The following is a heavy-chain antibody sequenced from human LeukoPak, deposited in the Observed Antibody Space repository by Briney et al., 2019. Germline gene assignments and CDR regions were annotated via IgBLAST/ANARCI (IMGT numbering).Heavy chain of an antibody. CDR1: GGSISSGSYY. J-gene: IGHJ4*02. D-gene: IGHD3-9*01. Sequence: PSETLSLTCTVSGGSISSGSYYWSWIRQPAGKGLEWIGRIYTSGSTNYNPSLKSRVTISVDTSKNQFSLKLSSVTAPDTAVYYWARAPPPSRKLRYFDWFDYWGQGTLVTVSS. V-gene: IGHV4-61*02. CDR2: IYTSGST. CDR3: ARAPPPSRKLRYFDWFDY.